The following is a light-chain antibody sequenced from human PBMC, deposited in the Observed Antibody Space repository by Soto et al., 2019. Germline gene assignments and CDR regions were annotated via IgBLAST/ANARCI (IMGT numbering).Light chain of an antibody. CDR1: QSISNW. Sequence: DFQMAQSPSTLSASVGDRVTITWRASQSISNWLAWYQQKPGKVPKLLIYHTSSLESEVPSRFSGSGSGTEFTLTINSLQPDDFATYYCQQYNDYPWTFGQGTKVEIK. V-gene: IGKV1-5*01. J-gene: IGKJ1*01. CDR2: HTS. CDR3: QQYNDYPWT.